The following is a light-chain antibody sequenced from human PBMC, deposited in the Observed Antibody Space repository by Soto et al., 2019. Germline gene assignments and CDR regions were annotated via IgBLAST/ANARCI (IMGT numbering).Light chain of an antibody. V-gene: IGLV2-18*02. CDR2: EVT. J-gene: IGLJ1*01. CDR1: SSAVGKYDR. Sequence: QSALTQPPSVSGSPGQSVTISCTGTSSAVGKYDRVSWYQQPPGTAPKLIIYEVTNRPSGVPARFSGSKSGNTASLTISGLQAEDEADYYCSSYTGTSRYVFGAGTKVTVL. CDR3: SSYTGTSRYV.